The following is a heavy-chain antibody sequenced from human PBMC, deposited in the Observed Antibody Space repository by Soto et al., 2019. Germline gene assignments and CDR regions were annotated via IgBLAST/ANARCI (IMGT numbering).Heavy chain of an antibody. CDR1: GYTFTSYY. J-gene: IGHJ4*02. D-gene: IGHD6-13*01. CDR3: ARSIAAAGTGLAY. V-gene: IGHV1-46*01. CDR2: INPSGGST. Sequence: QVQLVQSGAEVKKPGASVKVSCKASGYTFTSYYIHCVRQAPGQGLDWMGIINPSGGSTSYAQKFQGRVTMTRDTSTSTVYMDLSSLRSEDTAGYYCARSIAAAGTGLAYWGQGTLVTVSS.